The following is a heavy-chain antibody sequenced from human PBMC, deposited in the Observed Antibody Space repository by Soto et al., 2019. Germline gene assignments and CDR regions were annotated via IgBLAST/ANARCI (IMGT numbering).Heavy chain of an antibody. V-gene: IGHV1-46*01. J-gene: IGHJ4*02. D-gene: IGHD3-3*01. Sequence: QVQLVQSGAEVKKPGASVKVSCKASGYTFTSYYMHWVRQAPGQGLEWMGIINPSGGSTSYAQKFQGRVTMTRDTSTSTVYMELSSLRSEDTAVYYCARGMTIFGVVIISRVRYFDYWGQGTLVTVSS. CDR2: INPSGGST. CDR3: ARGMTIFGVVIISRVRYFDY. CDR1: GYTFTSYY.